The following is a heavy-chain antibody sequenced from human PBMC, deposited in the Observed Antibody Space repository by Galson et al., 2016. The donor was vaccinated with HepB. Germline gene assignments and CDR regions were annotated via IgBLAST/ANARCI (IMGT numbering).Heavy chain of an antibody. CDR3: AKVYCSGANCLAGSYYFDY. CDR1: GFTFSSYA. J-gene: IGHJ4*02. Sequence: LRLSCAGSGFTFSSYAMSWVRQAPGKGLEWVSVISGRGSSTYYADSVKGRFTISRDNSKNTLFLHMNSLRAEDTAIYYCAKVYCSGANCLAGSYYFDYWGQGTLVTVSS. CDR2: ISGRGSST. V-gene: IGHV3-23*01. D-gene: IGHD2-15*01.